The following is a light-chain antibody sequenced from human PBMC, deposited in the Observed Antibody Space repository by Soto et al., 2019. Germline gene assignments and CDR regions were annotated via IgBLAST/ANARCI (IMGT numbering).Light chain of an antibody. V-gene: IGKV1-27*01. Sequence: DIQMTQSPSSLSASVGDRVTITCRASQGITNYLAWYQQKPGKVPKLLIYAASTLQSGVPSRFSGSGSETDFTLTISSAQPEDVATYYCQKYNRAPRTFGQGTKVEIK. CDR1: QGITNY. J-gene: IGKJ1*01. CDR2: AAS. CDR3: QKYNRAPRT.